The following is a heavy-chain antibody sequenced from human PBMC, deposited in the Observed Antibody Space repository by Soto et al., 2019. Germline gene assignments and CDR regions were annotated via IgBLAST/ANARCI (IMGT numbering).Heavy chain of an antibody. CDR1: GGSISSGGYY. CDR3: ARVNLGITMVRGVIDY. D-gene: IGHD3-10*01. V-gene: IGHV4-31*03. J-gene: IGHJ4*02. Sequence: SETLSLTCTVSGGSISSGGYYWSWIRQHPGKGLEWIGYIYYSGSTYYNPSLKSRVTISVDTSKNQFSLKLSSVTAADTAVYYCARVNLGITMVRGVIDYWGQGTLVTVSS. CDR2: IYYSGST.